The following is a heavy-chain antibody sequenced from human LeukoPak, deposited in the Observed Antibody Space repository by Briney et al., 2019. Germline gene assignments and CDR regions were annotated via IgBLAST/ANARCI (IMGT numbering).Heavy chain of an antibody. CDR1: GFTFSSYR. Sequence: PGGSLRLSCAASGFTFSSYRMHWVRQAPGKGLEWVSSISSSSSYIYYADSVKGRFTISRDNAKNSLHLQMNSLRAEDTAVYYCASLSRPKYFDNWGQGTLVTVSS. V-gene: IGHV3-21*01. CDR2: ISSSSSYI. CDR3: ASLSRPKYFDN. J-gene: IGHJ4*02.